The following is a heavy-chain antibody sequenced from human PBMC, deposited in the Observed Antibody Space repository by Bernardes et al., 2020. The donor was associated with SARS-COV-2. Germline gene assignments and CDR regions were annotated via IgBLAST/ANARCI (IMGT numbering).Heavy chain of an antibody. J-gene: IGHJ4*02. CDR2: ISAYNGNT. CDR1: GYTFTSYG. CDR3: AKFLAGSSPHRTGAVTYFDS. V-gene: IGHV1-18*01. Sequence: ASVKVSCKASGYTFTSYGISWVRQAPGQGLEWMGWISAYNGNTNYAQKLQGRVTMTTDTSTSTAYMELRSLRSDDTAVYYCAKFLAGSSPHRTGAVTYFDSWGQGTLVTVSS. D-gene: IGHD1-26*01.